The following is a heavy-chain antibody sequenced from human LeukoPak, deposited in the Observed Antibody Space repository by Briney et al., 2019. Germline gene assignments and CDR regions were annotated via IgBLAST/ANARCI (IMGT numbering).Heavy chain of an antibody. CDR2: IYYSGST. V-gene: IGHV4-61*01. Sequence: PSETLSLTCTVSGGSISSSTYYWSWIRQPPGKGLEWIGYIYYSGSTNYNPSLKSRVTISVDTSKNQFSLKLSSVTAADTAVYYCARAYGGNDDAFDIWGQGTMVTVSS. CDR1: GGSISSSTYY. D-gene: IGHD4-23*01. J-gene: IGHJ3*02. CDR3: ARAYGGNDDAFDI.